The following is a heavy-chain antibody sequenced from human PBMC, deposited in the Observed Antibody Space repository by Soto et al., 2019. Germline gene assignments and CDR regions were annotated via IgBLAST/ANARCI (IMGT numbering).Heavy chain of an antibody. D-gene: IGHD1-26*01. CDR1: GGSINSNNW. Sequence: QVQLQESGPGLVKPSGTLSLTCDVSGGSINSNNWWTWVRQPPGKGLEYIGEIYHSGRTKYNPSLKSRVTISIDTSKNQFSLKVHSVTAADTAVYYCATCQLGEYYYAMDVWGQGTTVTVSS. J-gene: IGHJ6*02. CDR2: IYHSGRT. V-gene: IGHV4-4*02. CDR3: ATCQLGEYYYAMDV.